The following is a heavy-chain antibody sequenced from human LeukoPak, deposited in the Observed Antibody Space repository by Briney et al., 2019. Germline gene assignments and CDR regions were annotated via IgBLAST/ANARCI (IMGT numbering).Heavy chain of an antibody. CDR1: GFTFSSYW. CDR2: IKQDGSEK. J-gene: IGHJ4*02. V-gene: IGHV3-7*01. Sequence: GGSLRLSCAASGFTFSSYWMSWVRQAPGKGLEWVANIKQDGSEKYYVDSVKGRFTISRDNAKNSLYLQMNSLRAEDTAVYYCAKDRGFWSGSIDYWGQGTLVTVSS. CDR3: AKDRGFWSGSIDY. D-gene: IGHD3-3*01.